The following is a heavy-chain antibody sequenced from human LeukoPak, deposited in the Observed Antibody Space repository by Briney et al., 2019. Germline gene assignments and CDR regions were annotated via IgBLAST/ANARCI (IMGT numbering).Heavy chain of an antibody. J-gene: IGHJ4*02. CDR1: GGTFSSYA. V-gene: IGHV1-69*04. CDR2: IIPILGIA. D-gene: IGHD3-3*01. CDR3: ASGPYYDFWTRD. Sequence: ASVKVSCKASGGTFSSYAISWVRQAPGQGLEWMGRIIPILGIANYAQKLQGRVTITADKSTSTAYMELSSLRSEDTAVYYCASGPYYDFWTRDWGQGTLVTVSS.